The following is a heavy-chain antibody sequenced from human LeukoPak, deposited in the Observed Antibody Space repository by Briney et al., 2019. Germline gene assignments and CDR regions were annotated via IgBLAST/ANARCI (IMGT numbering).Heavy chain of an antibody. CDR2: ISGSGGST. D-gene: IGHD2-2*01. CDR1: GFTFSSYA. V-gene: IGHV3-23*01. CDR3: AKHCSSTSCYLDC. Sequence: PGGSLRLSCAASGFTFSSYAMSCVRQAPGKGLECVSAISGSGGSTYYADSVKGRFTISRDNSKNTLYLQMNSLRAEDTAVYYCAKHCSSTSCYLDCWGQGTLVTVSS. J-gene: IGHJ4*02.